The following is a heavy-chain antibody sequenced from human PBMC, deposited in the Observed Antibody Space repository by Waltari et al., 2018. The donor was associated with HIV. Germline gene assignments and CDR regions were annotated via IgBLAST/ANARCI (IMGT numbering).Heavy chain of an antibody. CDR3: ARDKVLLLFGESRGLGDFDA. CDR1: GGSFVGYS. J-gene: IGHJ3*01. V-gene: IGHV4-34*02. D-gene: IGHD3-10*01. Sequence: QVQLQQWGTSLLQPSEILFLLYAVYGGSFVGYSWHCLRQSPGGTLEWIGEINHTGNTNYNPSLDRRFAISVDVSKNQFSRSLTSVTAADTATYFCARDKVLLLFGESRGLGDFDAWGQGTAVVVSS. CDR2: INHTGNT.